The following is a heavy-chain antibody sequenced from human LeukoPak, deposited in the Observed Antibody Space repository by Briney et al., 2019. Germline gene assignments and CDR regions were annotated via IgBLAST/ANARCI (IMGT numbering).Heavy chain of an antibody. V-gene: IGHV1-2*02. Sequence: ASVKVSCKASGFTFTAYYIHWVRQAPGQGLEWMGYINPNTGGTFYAPNFQGRVTVTRDTSISTAYMDLNRLTSDDTAVYYCARYGSGSYKSNYYYYMDVWGKGTTVTVSS. D-gene: IGHD3-10*01. CDR2: INPNTGGT. CDR1: GFTFTAYY. CDR3: ARYGSGSYKSNYYYYMDV. J-gene: IGHJ6*03.